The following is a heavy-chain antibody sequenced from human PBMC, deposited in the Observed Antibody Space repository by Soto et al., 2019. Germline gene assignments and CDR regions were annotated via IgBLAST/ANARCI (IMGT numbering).Heavy chain of an antibody. J-gene: IGHJ5*02. CDR1: GGSISSYY. CDR3: ARDPYYDILTGPGGWFDP. Sequence: SETLSLTCTVSGGSISSYYWSWIRQPPGKGLEWIGYIYYSGSTNYNPSLKSRVTISVDTSKNQFSLKLSSVTAADTAVYYCARDPYYDILTGPGGWFDPWGQGTLVTVSS. V-gene: IGHV4-59*01. D-gene: IGHD3-9*01. CDR2: IYYSGST.